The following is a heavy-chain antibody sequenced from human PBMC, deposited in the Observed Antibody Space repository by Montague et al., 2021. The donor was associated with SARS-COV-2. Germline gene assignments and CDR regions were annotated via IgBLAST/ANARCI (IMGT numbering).Heavy chain of an antibody. CDR3: AREYSSGVYFDY. D-gene: IGHD6-19*01. J-gene: IGHJ4*02. CDR2: IDWXXXK. CDR1: GFSLSTSGMC. Sequence: PALVKPTQTLTLTRTFSGFSLSTSGMCVSWIRQPPGKALERPARIDWXXXKYYSTSLKTRLTISKDTSKNPVVLTMTNMDPVDTATYYCAREYSSGVYFDYWGQGTLVTVSS. V-gene: IGHV2-70*11.